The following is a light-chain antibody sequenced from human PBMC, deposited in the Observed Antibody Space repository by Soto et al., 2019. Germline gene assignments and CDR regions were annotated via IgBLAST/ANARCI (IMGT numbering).Light chain of an antibody. CDR1: QSGLDSSNNEHY. Sequence: EIVMNQCLASVAMSLGETATIKHTCRQSGLDSSNNEHYLAWYPKKPGQPPKMIIYWAYSRESGVPDRFCGSGSGTDFTINLSRLQAEEVAVHNCQQYYITPFTFNPGTKVDIK. J-gene: IGKJ3*01. CDR2: WAY. V-gene: IGKV4-1*01. CDR3: QQYYITPFT.